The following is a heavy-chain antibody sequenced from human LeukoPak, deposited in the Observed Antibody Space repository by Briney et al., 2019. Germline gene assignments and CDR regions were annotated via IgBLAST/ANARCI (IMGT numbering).Heavy chain of an antibody. CDR2: INHSGST. CDR3: ARGLFYSSSWYGPHNWFDP. V-gene: IGHV4-34*01. D-gene: IGHD6-13*01. Sequence: SETLSLTCAVYGGSFSGYYWSWIRQPPGKGLEWIGEINHSGSTNYNPSLKSRVTISVDTSKNQFSLKLSSVTAADTAVYYCARGLFYSSSWYGPHNWFDPWGQGTLVTVSS. J-gene: IGHJ5*02. CDR1: GGSFSGYY.